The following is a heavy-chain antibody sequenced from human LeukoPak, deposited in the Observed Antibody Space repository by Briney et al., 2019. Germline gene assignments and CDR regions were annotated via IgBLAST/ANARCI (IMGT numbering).Heavy chain of an antibody. CDR1: GFTFSSYG. D-gene: IGHD6-19*01. CDR3: ARVAHGYSSGWGDIYYYYYMDV. CDR2: ISGSGGRT. V-gene: IGHV3-23*01. Sequence: PGGSLRLSCEASGFTFSSYGMHWVRQAPGKGLEWVSAISGSGGRTYHADSVKGRFTISRDNSKNTLYLQMNSLRAEDTAVYYCARVAHGYSSGWGDIYYYYYMDVWGKGTTVTISS. J-gene: IGHJ6*03.